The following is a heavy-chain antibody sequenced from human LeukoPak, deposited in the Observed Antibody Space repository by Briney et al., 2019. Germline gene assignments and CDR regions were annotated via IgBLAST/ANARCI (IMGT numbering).Heavy chain of an antibody. CDR3: AREYVQLDQGGFDY. Sequence: PSETLSLTCTVSGGSISSSSYYWGWIRQPPGKGLEWIGSIYYSGSTNYNPSLKSRVTISVDTSKNQFSLKLSSVTAADTAVYHCAREYVQLDQGGFDYWGQGTLVTVSS. J-gene: IGHJ4*02. V-gene: IGHV4-39*07. CDR2: IYYSGST. CDR1: GGSISSSSYY. D-gene: IGHD1-1*01.